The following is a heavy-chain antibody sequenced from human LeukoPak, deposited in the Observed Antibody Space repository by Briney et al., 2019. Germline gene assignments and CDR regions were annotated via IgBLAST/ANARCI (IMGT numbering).Heavy chain of an antibody. CDR1: GGSFSGYY. CDR2: INHSGST. CDR3: RVLVDDAFDI. Sequence: SETLSLTCAVYGGSFSGYYWSWIRQPPGKGLEWIGEINHSGSTNYNPSLKSRVTISVDTSKNQFSLKLSSVTAADTAVYYCRVLVDDAFDIWGQGTMVTVSS. J-gene: IGHJ3*02. V-gene: IGHV4-34*01. D-gene: IGHD2-8*02.